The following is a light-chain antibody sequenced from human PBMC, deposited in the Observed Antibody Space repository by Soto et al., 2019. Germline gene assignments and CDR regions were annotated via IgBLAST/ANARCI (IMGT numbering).Light chain of an antibody. J-gene: IGKJ2*01. CDR3: QQYGDSQGYT. V-gene: IGKV3-20*01. CDR1: QSVVSSY. Sequence: EIVLTQSPGTLSLSPGERATLSCRASQSVVSSYLVWYQQKPGQAPRLLIYGASSRATGIPDRFSGSGSGTDFTLTISRLEPEDFAVYYCQQYGDSQGYTFGQGTKLELK. CDR2: GAS.